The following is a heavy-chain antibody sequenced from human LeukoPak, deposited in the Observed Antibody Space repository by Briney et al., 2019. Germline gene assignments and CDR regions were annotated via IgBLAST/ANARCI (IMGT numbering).Heavy chain of an antibody. Sequence: SGTLSLTCAVSGGSISSSNWWSWVRQPPGKGLEWIGEIYHSGSTNYNPSLKSRVTISVDKSKNQFSLKLSSVTAADTAVYYCATDYCSRTSCYSMGGYYYYGMDVWGQGTTVTVSS. CDR3: ATDYCSRTSCYSMGGYYYYGMDV. D-gene: IGHD2-2*01. CDR1: GGSISSSNW. CDR2: IYHSGST. V-gene: IGHV4-4*02. J-gene: IGHJ6*02.